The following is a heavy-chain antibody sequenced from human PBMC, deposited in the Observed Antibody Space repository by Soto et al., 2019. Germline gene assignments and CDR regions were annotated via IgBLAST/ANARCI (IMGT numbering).Heavy chain of an antibody. Sequence: ASVKVSCKASGGTFSSYTISWVRQAPGQGLEWMGRIIPILGIANYAQKFQGRVTITADKSTSTAYMELSSLRSEDTAVYYCAREWRGREGQTFDYWGQGTLVTVSS. CDR3: AREWRGREGQTFDY. J-gene: IGHJ4*02. D-gene: IGHD3-3*01. V-gene: IGHV1-69*04. CDR2: IIPILGIA. CDR1: GGTFSSYT.